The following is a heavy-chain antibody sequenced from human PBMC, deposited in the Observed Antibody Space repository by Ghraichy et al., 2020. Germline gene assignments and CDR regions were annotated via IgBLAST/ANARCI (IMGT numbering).Heavy chain of an antibody. CDR2: ISGSGGST. V-gene: IGHV3-23*01. J-gene: IGHJ5*02. Sequence: GSLRLSCAASGFTFSSYVMNWVRQAPGKGLEWVSVISGSGGSTYYADSVKGRFTISRDNSKNTLYLQMNSLRADDTAVYYCAKAAIPPQQQLSLNNWFDPWGQGTLVTVSS. CDR1: GFTFSSYV. CDR3: AKAAIPPQQQLSLNNWFDP. D-gene: IGHD6-13*01.